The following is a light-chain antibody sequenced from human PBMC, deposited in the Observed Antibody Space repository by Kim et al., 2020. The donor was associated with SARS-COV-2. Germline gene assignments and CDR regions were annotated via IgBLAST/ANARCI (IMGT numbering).Light chain of an antibody. CDR2: DAS. Sequence: PWERDNLSCRASQSVSTYWAWYQQKPGQGPRLLIYDASIRATGIPDRFSGSGSGTDFTLTISSLESEDFAVYYCQQRSNWPPALTFGGGTKVDIK. J-gene: IGKJ4*01. CDR1: QSVSTY. V-gene: IGKV3-11*01. CDR3: QQRSNWPPALT.